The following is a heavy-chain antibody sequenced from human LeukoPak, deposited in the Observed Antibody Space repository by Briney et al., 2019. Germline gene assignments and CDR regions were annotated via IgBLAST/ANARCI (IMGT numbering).Heavy chain of an antibody. D-gene: IGHD3-10*01. CDR3: ASRPADTTWYGVFDY. J-gene: IGHJ4*02. CDR2: IFNTGNT. Sequence: SETLSLTCSVSGGSINSHYWSWIRQPPGERLGWIGYIFNTGNTNYNPSLASRVTMSVDTSRAHFFLRLSPVTPADTAIYYCASRPADTTWYGVFDYWSQGTLVTVSS. CDR1: GGSINSHY. V-gene: IGHV4-59*11.